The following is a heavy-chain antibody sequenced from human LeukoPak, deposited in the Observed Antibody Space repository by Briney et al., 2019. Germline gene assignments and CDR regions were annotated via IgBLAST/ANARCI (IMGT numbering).Heavy chain of an antibody. CDR2: MSYDGSNK. CDR1: GFTFSSYG. D-gene: IGHD6-19*01. J-gene: IGHJ4*02. CDR3: AKDKRTEQWLAPLDY. V-gene: IGHV3-30*18. Sequence: GGSLRLSCAASGFTFSSYGMHWVRQAPGKGLEWVAIMSYDGSNKYSADSVKGRFTISRDNSKNTLYLQMNSLRVEDTAVYYCAKDKRTEQWLAPLDYWGQGTLVTVSS.